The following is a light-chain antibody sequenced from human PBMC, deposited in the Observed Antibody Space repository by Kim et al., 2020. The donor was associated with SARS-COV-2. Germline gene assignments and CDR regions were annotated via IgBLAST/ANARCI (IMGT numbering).Light chain of an antibody. CDR1: SSNIGNHY. CDR3: GTWDSSLSAVV. CDR2: DNN. Sequence: QPVLTQPPSVSAAPGQKVTISCSGSSSNIGNHYVSWYQQVPGTAPKLLIYDNNKRPSGIPDRFSGSKSGTSATLGITGLQTGDEADYYCGTWDSSLSAVVFGGGTKLTVL. V-gene: IGLV1-51*01. J-gene: IGLJ2*01.